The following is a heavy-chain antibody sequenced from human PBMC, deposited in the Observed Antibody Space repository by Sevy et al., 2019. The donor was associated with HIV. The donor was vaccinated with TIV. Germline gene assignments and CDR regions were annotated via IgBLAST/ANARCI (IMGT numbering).Heavy chain of an antibody. CDR3: AKDIPVSHYYDSSGYPGGYGMDV. CDR2: ISWDGGST. V-gene: IGHV3-43D*03. J-gene: IGHJ6*02. D-gene: IGHD3-22*01. Sequence: GGSLRLSCAASAFTFDDYAMHWVRQAPGKGLEWVSLISWDGGSTYYADSVKGRFTISRDNSKNSLYLQMNSLRAEDTALYYCAKDIPVSHYYDSSGYPGGYGMDVWGQGTTVTVSS. CDR1: AFTFDDYA.